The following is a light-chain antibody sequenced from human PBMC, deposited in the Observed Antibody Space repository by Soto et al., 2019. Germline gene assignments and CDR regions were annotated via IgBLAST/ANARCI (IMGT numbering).Light chain of an antibody. CDR2: AAS. CDR1: QSISNH. Sequence: DIQMTQSPSSLSASVGDRVTISCRASQSISNHLNWYQHKPGKAPKVLIYAASSLQGGVPSRFSGSGSGTDFTLTINSLQPEDFAIYYCQQSYSTPFTFGPGTKVDIK. J-gene: IGKJ3*01. CDR3: QQSYSTPFT. V-gene: IGKV1-39*01.